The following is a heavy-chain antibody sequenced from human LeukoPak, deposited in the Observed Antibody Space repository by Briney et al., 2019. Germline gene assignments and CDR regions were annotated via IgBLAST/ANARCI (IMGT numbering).Heavy chain of an antibody. J-gene: IGHJ5*02. D-gene: IGHD2-2*01. Sequence: ASVKVSCKASGYTFTGYYIHWVRQTPGQGLEWMGWINPNSGGTKYAQKFQGRVTMTRDTSISTVYMELRRLRSDDTAVYYCALGKLIVVTPSATAENWFDPWGQGTLVTVSS. CDR2: INPNSGGT. CDR1: GYTFTGYY. V-gene: IGHV1-2*02. CDR3: ALGKLIVVTPSATAENWFDP.